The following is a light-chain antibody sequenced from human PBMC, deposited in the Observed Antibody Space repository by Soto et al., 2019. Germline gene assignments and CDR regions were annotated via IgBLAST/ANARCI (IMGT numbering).Light chain of an antibody. V-gene: IGKV4-1*01. CDR3: QQYYSTPVT. Sequence: DIVMTQSPDSLAVSLGERATINCKSSQSVLYSSNNKNYLAWYQQKPGQPPKLLIYWASTRESGVPDRFSGSGSVTDFTLTISSLQAEDVAFYYCQQYYSTPVTFGPGTKVDLK. CDR2: WAS. J-gene: IGKJ3*01. CDR1: QSVLYSSNNKNY.